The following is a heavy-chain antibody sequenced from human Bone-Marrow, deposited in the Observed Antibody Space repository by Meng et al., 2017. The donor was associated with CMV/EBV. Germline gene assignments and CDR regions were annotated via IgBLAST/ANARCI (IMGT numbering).Heavy chain of an antibody. CDR1: GGTFSSYA. Sequence: SVKVSCKASGGTFSSYAISWVRQAPGQGLEWMGGIIPIFGTANYAQKFQGRVTITTDESTSTAYMELSSLRSEDTAVYYCARGGYGSSWPSRGYYYGMDVWGQGTTV. J-gene: IGHJ6*01. D-gene: IGHD6-13*01. CDR3: ARGGYGSSWPSRGYYYGMDV. V-gene: IGHV1-69*05. CDR2: IIPIFGTA.